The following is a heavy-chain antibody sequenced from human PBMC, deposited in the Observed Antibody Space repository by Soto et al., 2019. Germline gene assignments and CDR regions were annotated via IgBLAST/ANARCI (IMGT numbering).Heavy chain of an antibody. Sequence: EVQLVESGGGLVQPGGSLRLSCAASGFTFSSYWMHWVRQAPGKGLVWVSRINSDGSSTNYADSVKGRFTISRDNAKNTLYLQMNRLRVDDTAVYYCARYSYSSGYYYFDYWGQGTLVTVSS. CDR2: INSDGSST. CDR1: GFTFSSYW. V-gene: IGHV3-74*01. D-gene: IGHD6-19*01. CDR3: ARYSYSSGYYYFDY. J-gene: IGHJ4*02.